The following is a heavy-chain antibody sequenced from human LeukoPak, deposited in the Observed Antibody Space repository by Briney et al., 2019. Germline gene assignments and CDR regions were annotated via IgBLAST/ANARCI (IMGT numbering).Heavy chain of an antibody. D-gene: IGHD1-7*01. J-gene: IGHJ3*02. CDR3: ARDSGKLELRAFDI. Sequence: SQTLSLTCAISGDSVSSNSAAWNWIRQSPSRGLEWLVRTYYRSKWYNDYAVSVKSRITINPDTSKNQFSLQLNSVTPEDTAVYYCARDSGKLELRAFDIWGQGTMVTVSS. V-gene: IGHV6-1*01. CDR1: GDSVSSNSAA. CDR2: TYYRSKWYN.